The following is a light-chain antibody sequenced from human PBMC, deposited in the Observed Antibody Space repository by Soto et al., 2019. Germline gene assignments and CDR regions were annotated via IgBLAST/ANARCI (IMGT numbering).Light chain of an antibody. J-gene: IGKJ2*01. Sequence: EIVMTQSPATLSVSPGERATLSCRASQSVSSNLAWYQQKPGQAPRLLIYGASTRATGIPARFSGSGSGTEFTLTISSLQSEDXXXXXXXXXXXWXXYXFGQGTKLEIK. V-gene: IGKV3-15*01. CDR3: XXXXXWXXYX. CDR1: QSVSSN. CDR2: GAS.